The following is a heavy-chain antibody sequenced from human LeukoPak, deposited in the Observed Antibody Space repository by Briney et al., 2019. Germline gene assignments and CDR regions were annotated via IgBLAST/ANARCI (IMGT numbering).Heavy chain of an antibody. CDR1: GYTFTSYD. CDR2: MNPNSGNT. Sequence: GASVKVSCKASGYTFTSYDINWVRQATGQGLEWMGWMNPNSGNTGYAQKFQGRATMTRNTSIGTAYMELSSLRSEDTAVYYCARTPIVGATSLDYYYGMDVWGQGTTVTVSS. CDR3: ARTPIVGATSLDYYYGMDV. D-gene: IGHD1-26*01. V-gene: IGHV1-8*01. J-gene: IGHJ6*02.